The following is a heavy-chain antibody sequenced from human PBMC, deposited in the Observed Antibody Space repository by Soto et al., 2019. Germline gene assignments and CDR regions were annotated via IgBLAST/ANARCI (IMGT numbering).Heavy chain of an antibody. V-gene: IGHV3-30*18. Sequence: QVQLVESGGGVVQPGRSLRLSCAASGFTFSSYGMHWARQAPGKGLEWVAVISYDGSNKYYADSVKGRFTISRDNSKNTLYLQMNSLRAEDTAVYYCAKEQGIAVAGTVYFQHWGQGTLVTVSS. J-gene: IGHJ1*01. D-gene: IGHD6-19*01. CDR2: ISYDGSNK. CDR3: AKEQGIAVAGTVYFQH. CDR1: GFTFSSYG.